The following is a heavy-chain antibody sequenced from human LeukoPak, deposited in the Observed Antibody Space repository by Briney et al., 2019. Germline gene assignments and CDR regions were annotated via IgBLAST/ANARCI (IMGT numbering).Heavy chain of an antibody. CDR3: ARMSVRGVLDY. D-gene: IGHD3-10*01. CDR1: GGSISSGGYY. CDR2: IYYSGST. J-gene: IGHJ4*02. V-gene: IGHV4-31*03. Sequence: TLSLTCTVSGGSISSGGYYWSWIRQHPGKGLEWIGYIYYSGSTYYNPSLKSRVTISVDTSKNQFSLKLSSVTAADTAVYYCARMSVRGVLDYWGQGTLVTVSS.